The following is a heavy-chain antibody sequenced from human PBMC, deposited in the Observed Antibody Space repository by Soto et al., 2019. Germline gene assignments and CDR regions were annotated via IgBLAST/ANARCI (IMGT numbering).Heavy chain of an antibody. Sequence: QVQLQESGPGLVKPSQTLSLTCTVSGGSISSGGYYWSWIRQHPGKGLEWIGYIYYSGSTYYNPSLKSRVTISVDTSKNQFSLKLSSVTAADTAVYYCVRASRDGFNAFDIWGQGTMVTVSS. CDR2: IYYSGST. J-gene: IGHJ3*02. V-gene: IGHV4-31*03. CDR3: VRASRDGFNAFDI. D-gene: IGHD2-2*01. CDR1: GGSISSGGYY.